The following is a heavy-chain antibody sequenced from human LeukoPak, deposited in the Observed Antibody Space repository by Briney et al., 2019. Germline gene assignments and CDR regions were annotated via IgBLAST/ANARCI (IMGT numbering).Heavy chain of an antibody. D-gene: IGHD3-10*01. CDR3: AKDSLYYYGSGSYIDY. V-gene: IGHV3-21*04. Sequence: GGSLRLSCAASGFTFSSYSMNWVRQAPGKGLEWVSSISSSSSYIYYADSVKGRFTISRGNAQNTLYLQMNSLRAEDTALYYCAKDSLYYYGSGSYIDYWGQGTLVTVSS. CDR2: ISSSSSYI. CDR1: GFTFSSYS. J-gene: IGHJ4*02.